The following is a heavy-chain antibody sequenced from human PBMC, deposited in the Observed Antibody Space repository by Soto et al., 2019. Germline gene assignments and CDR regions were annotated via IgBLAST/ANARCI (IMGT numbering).Heavy chain of an antibody. CDR3: ARDQRCGGDCRWFDP. V-gene: IGHV4-61*01. D-gene: IGHD2-21*02. CDR1: GGSVSSGSYY. CDR2: IYYSGST. J-gene: IGHJ5*02. Sequence: SETLSLTCTVSGGSVSSGSYYWSWIRQPPGKGLEWIGYIYYSGSTNYNPSLKSRVTISVDTSKNQFSLKLSSVTAADTAVYCCARDQRCGGDCRWFDPWGQGTLVTVSS.